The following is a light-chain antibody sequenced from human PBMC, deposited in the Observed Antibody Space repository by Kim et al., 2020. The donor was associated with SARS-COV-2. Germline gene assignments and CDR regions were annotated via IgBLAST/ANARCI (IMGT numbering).Light chain of an antibody. CDR3: QRYSSVPFT. CDR1: QDIVNY. CDR2: SSS. Sequence: DIQMTQSPSSLSASEGDRVTITCRASQDIVNYLAWYQQKSGKPPRLLIYSSSALHSGVPSRFSGSGSGTDFTLTIRSLQPEDIATYYCQRYSSVPFTFGGGTKVDIK. J-gene: IGKJ4*01. V-gene: IGKV1-27*01.